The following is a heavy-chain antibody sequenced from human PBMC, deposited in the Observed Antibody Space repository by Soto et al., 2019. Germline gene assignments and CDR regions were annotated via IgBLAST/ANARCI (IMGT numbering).Heavy chain of an antibody. CDR1: GFTFSDYY. V-gene: IGHV3-30*18. Sequence: PGGSLRLSCAASGFTFSDYYMSWIRQAPGKGLEWVAVISYDGSNKYYADSVKGRFTISRDNSKNTLYLQMNSLRAEDTAVYYCAKTWFGEPYGAFDYWGQGTLVTVSS. D-gene: IGHD3-10*01. J-gene: IGHJ4*02. CDR2: ISYDGSNK. CDR3: AKTWFGEPYGAFDY.